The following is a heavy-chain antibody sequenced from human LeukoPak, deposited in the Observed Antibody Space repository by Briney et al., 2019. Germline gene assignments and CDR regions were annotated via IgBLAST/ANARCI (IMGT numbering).Heavy chain of an antibody. CDR3: ARVGTSRHHYYYYYYMDV. V-gene: IGHV1-2*02. Sequence: ASVKVSCKASGYTFTGYYMHWVRQAPGQGLEWMGWINPNSGGTNYAQKFQGRVTMTRDTSISTAYMELSRLRSDDTAVYYCARVGTSRHHYYYYYYMDVWGKGTTVTVSS. CDR2: INPNSGGT. CDR1: GYTFTGYY. D-gene: IGHD6-6*01. J-gene: IGHJ6*03.